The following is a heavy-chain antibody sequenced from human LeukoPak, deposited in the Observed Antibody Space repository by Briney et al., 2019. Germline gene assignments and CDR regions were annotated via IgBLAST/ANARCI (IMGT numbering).Heavy chain of an antibody. D-gene: IGHD1-26*01. CDR3: ARDIGESGSAEEIDY. CDR1: GGTFSSYA. V-gene: IGHV1-69*13. J-gene: IGHJ4*02. CDR2: IIPIFGTA. Sequence: GASVKVSCKASGGTFSSYAISWVRQAPGQGLEWMGGIIPIFGTANYAQKFQGRVTITADESTSTAYMELSSLRSEDTAVYYCARDIGESGSAEEIDYWGQGTLVTVSS.